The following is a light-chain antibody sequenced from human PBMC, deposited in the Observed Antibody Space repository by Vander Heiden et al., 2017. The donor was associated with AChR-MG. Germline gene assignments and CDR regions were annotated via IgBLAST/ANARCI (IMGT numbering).Light chain of an antibody. CDR2: DAS. CDR1: QSVSSY. Sequence: IVLTPSPAPLTLSPGERATLSCRASQSVSSYLALYQQKPGQAPRLLIYDASNRATGIPARFSGSGSGTNFTLTISSLGPEDFAVYYCQQRSNWPRYTFGQGTKLEIK. V-gene: IGKV3-11*01. CDR3: QQRSNWPRYT. J-gene: IGKJ2*01.